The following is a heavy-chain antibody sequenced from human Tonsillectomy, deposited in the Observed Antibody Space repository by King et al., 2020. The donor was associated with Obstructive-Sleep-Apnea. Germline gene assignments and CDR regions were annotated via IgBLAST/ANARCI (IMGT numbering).Heavy chain of an antibody. J-gene: IGHJ4*02. CDR1: GGSISNY. CDR3: ARHRGVEDYGGYGDYFDY. D-gene: IGHD5-12*01. CDR2: MYYSGNT. V-gene: IGHV4-59*08. Sequence: VQLQESGPGLVKPSETLSLTCTVSGGSISNYWSWIRQPPGKGLEWIGYMYYSGNTNFNPSLKSRVTISADTAKIQFPLRLSSVTAADTAVYYCARHRGVEDYGGYGDYFDYWGQGTLVTVSS.